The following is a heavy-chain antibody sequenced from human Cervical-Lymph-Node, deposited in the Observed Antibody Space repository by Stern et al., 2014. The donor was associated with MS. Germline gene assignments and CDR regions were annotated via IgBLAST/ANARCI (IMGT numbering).Heavy chain of an antibody. CDR3: ASRNGDY. D-gene: IGHD2-8*01. V-gene: IGHV4-59*01. J-gene: IGHJ4*02. CDR1: GGSISSYY. CDR2: IYYSGST. Sequence: QLQLQESGPGLVKPSETLSLTRTVSGGSISSYYWSWIRQPPGKGLEWIGYIYYSGSTNYNPSLKSRVTISVDTSKNQFSLKLSSVTAADTAVYYCASRNGDYWGQGTLVTVSS.